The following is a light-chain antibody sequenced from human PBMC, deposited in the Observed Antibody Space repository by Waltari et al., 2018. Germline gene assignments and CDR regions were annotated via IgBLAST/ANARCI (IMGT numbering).Light chain of an antibody. CDR3: GTWDSSLSGAV. CDR2: ENT. J-gene: IGLJ7*01. Sequence: QSVLTQPPSVSAAPGQRVTIACSGGSSNIGNNSVSWYRQFPGTAPKLLISENTERPSGILGRCSGAKSGTSATLDITGLQAGDEADYYCGTWDSSLSGAVFGGGTHLTVL. CDR1: SSNIGNNS. V-gene: IGLV1-51*02.